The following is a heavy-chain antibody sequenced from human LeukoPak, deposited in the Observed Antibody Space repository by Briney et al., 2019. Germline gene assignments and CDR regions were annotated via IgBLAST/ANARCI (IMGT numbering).Heavy chain of an antibody. V-gene: IGHV3-66*01. Sequence: GGSLRLSCAASGFTVSSNYMSWVRQAPGKGLEWVSVIYSGGSTYYADSVKGRFTISRDNAKNSLYLQMNSLRAEDTAVYYCARDSTMIEGGDSDYWGQGTLVTVSS. CDR2: IYSGGST. J-gene: IGHJ4*02. CDR1: GFTVSSNY. D-gene: IGHD3-22*01. CDR3: ARDSTMIEGGDSDY.